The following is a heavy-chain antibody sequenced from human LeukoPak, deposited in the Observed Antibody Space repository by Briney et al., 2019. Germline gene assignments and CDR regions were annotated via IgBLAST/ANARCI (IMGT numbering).Heavy chain of an antibody. V-gene: IGHV3-74*01. CDR3: ARVGHCSSTSCYHYYYYYGMDV. Sequence: GGSLRLSCAASGFTFSSYWMHWVRQAPGKGLVWVSRINSDGSSTSYADSVKGRFTISRDNAKNTLYLQMNSLRAEDTAVCYCARVGHCSSTSCYHYYYYYGMDVRGKGTTVTVSS. D-gene: IGHD2-2*01. CDR2: INSDGSST. CDR1: GFTFSSYW. J-gene: IGHJ6*04.